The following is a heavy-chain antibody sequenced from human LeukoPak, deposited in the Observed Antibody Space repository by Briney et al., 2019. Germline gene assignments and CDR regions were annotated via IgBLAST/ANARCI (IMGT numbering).Heavy chain of an antibody. J-gene: IGHJ3*02. V-gene: IGHV3-66*01. CDR3: ARDQGEMATLRRGGFDI. CDR1: PVSVSYNY. CDR2: LFASGKT. D-gene: IGHD5-24*01. Sequence: GGSLRLSCAASPVSVSYNYMNWVRQAPGKGLEWVALLFASGKTYYADSVKGRFTISRDNAKNSLYLHMNSLRDEDTAVYYCARDQGEMATLRRGGFDIWGQGTMVSVSS.